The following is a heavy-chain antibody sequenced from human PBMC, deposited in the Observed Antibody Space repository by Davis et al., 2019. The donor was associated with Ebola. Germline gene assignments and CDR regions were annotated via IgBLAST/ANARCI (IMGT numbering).Heavy chain of an antibody. J-gene: IGHJ3*01. V-gene: IGHV3-74*01. CDR3: TRVVDTTLASSSNALDV. CDR1: GFTFSNDW. D-gene: IGHD1-26*01. CDR2: INSDVSTT. Sequence: GESLKISCVAPGFTFSNDWMNWVRQAPGKGLVWVARINSDVSTTYYADSVKGRFTISRDNAKNTLYLQMDSLTDDYTALYYCTRVVDTTLASSSNALDVWGQGTMVTVSS.